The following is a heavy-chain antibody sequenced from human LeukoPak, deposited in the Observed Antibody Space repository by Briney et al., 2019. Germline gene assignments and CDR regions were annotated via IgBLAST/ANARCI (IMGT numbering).Heavy chain of an antibody. D-gene: IGHD1-1*01. CDR2: INPNSGGT. Sequence: ASVKVSCKASGYTFTGYYMHWVRQAPGQGLEWMGRINPNSGGTNYAQKFQGRVTMTRDTSISTAYMELSRLRFDDTAVYYCARDRVNDGGDYWGQGTLVTVSS. CDR3: ARDRVNDGGDY. J-gene: IGHJ4*02. V-gene: IGHV1-2*06. CDR1: GYTFTGYY.